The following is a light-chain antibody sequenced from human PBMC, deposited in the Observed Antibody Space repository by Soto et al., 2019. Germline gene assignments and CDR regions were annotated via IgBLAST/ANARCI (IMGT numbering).Light chain of an antibody. CDR1: DIASKS. CDR2: DDN. V-gene: IGLV3-21*02. J-gene: IGLJ1*01. CDR3: QVWDSSSDHYV. Sequence: SYELTQPPSVSVAPGQTARISCGGNDIASKSVHRSQQKPGQAPVLVVYDDNDRPSGIPERLSGSNSGDTATLTISRVEAGDEADYYCQVWDSSSDHYVFGSGTKVTVL.